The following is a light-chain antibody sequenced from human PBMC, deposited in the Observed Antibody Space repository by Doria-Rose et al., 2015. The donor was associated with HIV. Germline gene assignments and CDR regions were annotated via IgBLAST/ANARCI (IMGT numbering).Light chain of an antibody. Sequence: EIVLTQSPGSLSLSPGERATLSCRASQRVKSSYLAWYQQKPGQAPRLLIYDASTRATGIPDRFSVSGSGTDFTLTTSRLEPEDVAVYYCQQYGTSRGTFGQGTRLEIK. CDR2: DAS. J-gene: IGKJ5*01. CDR1: QRVKSSY. CDR3: QQYGTSRGT. V-gene: IGKV3-20*01.